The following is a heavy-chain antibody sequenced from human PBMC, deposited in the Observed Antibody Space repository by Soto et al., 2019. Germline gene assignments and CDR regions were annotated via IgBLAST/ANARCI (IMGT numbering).Heavy chain of an antibody. V-gene: IGHV3-23*01. Sequence: GGSLRLSCAASGFTFSSYATSWVRQAPGKGLEWVSAISGSGGSTYYADSVKGRFTISRDNSKNTLYLQMNSLRAEDTAVYYCAKGRYCSGGSCYSGMDVWGQGTTVTVSS. J-gene: IGHJ6*02. CDR3: AKGRYCSGGSCYSGMDV. CDR2: ISGSGGST. D-gene: IGHD2-15*01. CDR1: GFTFSSYA.